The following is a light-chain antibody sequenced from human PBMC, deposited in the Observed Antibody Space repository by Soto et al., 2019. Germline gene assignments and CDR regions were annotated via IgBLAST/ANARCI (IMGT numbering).Light chain of an antibody. V-gene: IGKV3-11*01. J-gene: IGKJ5*01. CDR1: QSFRGL. Sequence: EVQLPQSTVSLSVFSGARATLSCRASQSFRGLLAWYQQQPGQAPRLLIYDAYNRATGIPPRLRGSASGTDFTLTLRSLEPEDSAVDYCQQRHMWPITFGQGTRLEIK. CDR3: QQRHMWPIT. CDR2: DAY.